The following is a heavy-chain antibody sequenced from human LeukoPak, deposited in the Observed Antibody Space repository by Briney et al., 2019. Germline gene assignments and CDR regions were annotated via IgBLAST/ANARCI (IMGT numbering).Heavy chain of an antibody. V-gene: IGHV1-8*03. CDR1: GYTFTSYD. CDR3: AVLGVVVAATHSPYFDY. Sequence: GASVKVSCKASGYTFTSYDINWVRQATGQGLEWMGWMNPNSGNTGYAQKFQGRVTITRNTSISTAYMELSSLRSEDTAVYYCAVLGVVVAATHSPYFDYWGQGTLVTVSS. CDR2: MNPNSGNT. J-gene: IGHJ4*02. D-gene: IGHD2-15*01.